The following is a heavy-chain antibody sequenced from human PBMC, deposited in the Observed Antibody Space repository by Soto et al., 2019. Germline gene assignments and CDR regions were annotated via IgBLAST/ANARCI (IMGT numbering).Heavy chain of an antibody. J-gene: IGHJ6*02. D-gene: IGHD3-10*01. CDR2: IYHSGST. CDR3: ARDYYGSGSYYSSPYYYYGMDV. V-gene: IGHV4-4*02. CDR1: GGSISSSNW. Sequence: SETLSLTCAVSGGSISSSNWWSWVRQPPGKGLEWIGEIYHSGSTNYNPSLKSRVTISVDKSKNQFSLKLSSVTAADTAVYYCARDYYGSGSYYSSPYYYYGMDVWGQGTTVTVSS.